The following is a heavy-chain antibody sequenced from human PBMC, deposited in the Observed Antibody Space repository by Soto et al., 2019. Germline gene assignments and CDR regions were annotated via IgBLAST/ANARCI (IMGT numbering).Heavy chain of an antibody. CDR1: GYTFTSYA. J-gene: IGHJ5*02. D-gene: IGHD2-15*01. V-gene: IGHV1-3*01. CDR3: ARDRSCSGGSCSVRYNWFDP. CDR2: INAGNGNT. Sequence: ASVNVSCKASGYTFTSYAMHWVRQAPGQRLEWMGWINAGNGNTKYSQKFQGRVTITRDTSASTAYMELSSLRSEDTAVYYCARDRSCSGGSCSVRYNWFDPWGQGTLVTVSS.